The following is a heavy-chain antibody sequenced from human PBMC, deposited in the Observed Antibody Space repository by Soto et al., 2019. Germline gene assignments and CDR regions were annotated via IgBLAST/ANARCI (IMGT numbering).Heavy chain of an antibody. CDR2: ISSSGSTI. CDR3: ARARGVIINWFDS. J-gene: IGHJ5*01. Sequence: XGSLRVSCAASGFTFSDYYMSWIRQAPGKSLEWVSYISSSGSTIYYAESVKGRFTISRDNAKNSLYLQMNSLRAEDTAVYYCARARGVIINWFDSWGQGTLVTVSS. D-gene: IGHD3-10*01. V-gene: IGHV3-11*01. CDR1: GFTFSDYY.